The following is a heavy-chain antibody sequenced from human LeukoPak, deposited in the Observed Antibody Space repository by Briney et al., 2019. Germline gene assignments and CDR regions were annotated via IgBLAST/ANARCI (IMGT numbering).Heavy chain of an antibody. V-gene: IGHV1-2*02. CDR2: INPNSGGT. Sequence: ASVKVSCKASGYTFTGHYMHWVRQAPGQGLEWMGWINPNSGGTNYAQKFQGRVTMTRDTSISTAYMELSRLRSDDTAVYYCARAGLPRIAVAGFDYWGQGTLVTVSS. J-gene: IGHJ4*02. CDR1: GYTFTGHY. CDR3: ARAGLPRIAVAGFDY. D-gene: IGHD6-19*01.